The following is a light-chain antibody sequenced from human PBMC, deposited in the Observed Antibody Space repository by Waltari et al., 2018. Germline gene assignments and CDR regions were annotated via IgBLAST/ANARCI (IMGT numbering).Light chain of an antibody. V-gene: IGLV3-21*04. CDR1: TIGSGR. CDR3: QVWDNVNDHVV. Sequence: SFALTQPPSVSVAPGKTARITCGGNTIGSGRVHWYQQKPGQAPLLVIYYDTERPSGIPERFSGSNSGNTATLTISRVEAGDEADYYCQVWDNVNDHVVFGGGTQLTAL. CDR2: YDT. J-gene: IGLJ2*01.